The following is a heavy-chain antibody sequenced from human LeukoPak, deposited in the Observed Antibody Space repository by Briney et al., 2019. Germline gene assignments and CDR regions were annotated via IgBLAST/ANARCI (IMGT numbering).Heavy chain of an antibody. V-gene: IGHV3-30-3*01. CDR3: ARARGGRSWYYYGMDV. CDR1: GFTFSNFA. D-gene: IGHD3-16*01. J-gene: IGHJ6*02. Sequence: GRSLRLSCAASGFTFSNFAMHWVRQAPGKGLEWVAVISYDGDNEYYADSVKGQFTISRDNSKDRLYLQMNSLRPEDTAMYYCARARGGRSWYYYGMDVWGRGTTVTVSS. CDR2: ISYDGDNE.